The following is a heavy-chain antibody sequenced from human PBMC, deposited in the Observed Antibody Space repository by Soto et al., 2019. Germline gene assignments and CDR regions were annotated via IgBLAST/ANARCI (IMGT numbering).Heavy chain of an antibody. CDR3: AKDRRSGYSGYVGGMDV. J-gene: IGHJ6*02. D-gene: IGHD5-12*01. V-gene: IGHV3-30*18. CDR2: ISYDGSNK. CDR1: GFTFSSYG. Sequence: GGSLRLSCAASGFTFSSYGMHWVRQAPGKGLEWVAVISYDGSNKYYADSVKGRFTISRDNSKNTLYLQMNSLRAEDTAVYYCAKDRRSGYSGYVGGMDVWGQGTTVTVS.